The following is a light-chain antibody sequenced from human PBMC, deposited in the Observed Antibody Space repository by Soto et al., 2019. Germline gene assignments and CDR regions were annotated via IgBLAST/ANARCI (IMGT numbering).Light chain of an antibody. J-gene: IGKJ3*01. CDR3: QQYGSLPFT. CDR1: QSVSSSY. CDR2: GAS. V-gene: IGKV3-20*01. Sequence: EIVLTQSPGTLSLSPGERATLSCRASQSVSSSYLAWYQQKPGQAPRLLIYGASSRATGIPDRFIGGGSGTDFTLPISRLEPEDFAVYYCQQYGSLPFTFGPGTKVDIK.